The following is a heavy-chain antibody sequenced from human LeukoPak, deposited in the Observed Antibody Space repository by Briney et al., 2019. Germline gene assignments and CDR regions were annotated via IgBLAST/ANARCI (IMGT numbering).Heavy chain of an antibody. CDR1: GGSFSGYY. V-gene: IGHV4-34*01. CDR2: INHSGST. CDR3: ASRAPDWYDSSGYSPLYYFDY. J-gene: IGHJ4*02. D-gene: IGHD3-22*01. Sequence: SETLSLTCAVYGGSFSGYYWSWIRRPPGKGLEWIGEINHSGSTNYNPSLKSRVTISVDTSKNQFSLKLSSVTAADTAVYYCASRAPDWYDSSGYSPLYYFDYWGQGTLVTVSS.